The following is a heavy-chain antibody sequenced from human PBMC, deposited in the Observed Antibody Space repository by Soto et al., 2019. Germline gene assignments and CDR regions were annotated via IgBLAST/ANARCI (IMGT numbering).Heavy chain of an antibody. J-gene: IGHJ5*02. V-gene: IGHV4-30-4*01. CDR1: GGSISSGDYY. D-gene: IGHD2-2*01. Sequence: QVQLQESGPGLVKPSQTLSLTCNVSGGSISSGDYYWSWIRQPPGKGLEWIGHIYDTWSTYYNPSLKSRVTISADTSKNQFSLKLTSVTAADTAVYFCAREGRTGKLDGLDPWGQGTLVTVSS. CDR3: AREGRTGKLDGLDP. CDR2: IYDTWST.